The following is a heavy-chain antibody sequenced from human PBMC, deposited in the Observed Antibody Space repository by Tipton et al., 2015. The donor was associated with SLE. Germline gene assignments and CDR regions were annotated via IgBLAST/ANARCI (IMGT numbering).Heavy chain of an antibody. D-gene: IGHD3-16*01. V-gene: IGHV4-34*01. CDR3: ARVGRVGEWLSMILFDY. CDR2: INHSGST. Sequence: TLSLTCAVYGGSFSGYYWSWIRQPPGKGLEWIGEINHSGSTNYNPSLKSRVTISVDTSKNQFSLHLSSVTPADTAVYYCARVGRVGEWLSMILFDYWGQGTLVTVSS. CDR1: GGSFSGYY. J-gene: IGHJ4*02.